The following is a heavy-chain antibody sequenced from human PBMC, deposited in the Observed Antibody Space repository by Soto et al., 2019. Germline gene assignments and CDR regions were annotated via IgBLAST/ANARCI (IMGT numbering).Heavy chain of an antibody. D-gene: IGHD5-12*01. CDR3: ASFSVASDAFDI. CDR2: IYYSGST. V-gene: IGHV4-61*01. J-gene: IGHJ3*02. Sequence: SETLSLTCTVSGGSVSSGSYYWSWIRQPPWKELEWIGYIYYSGSTNYNPSLKSRVTISVDTSKNQFSLKLSSVSAADTAVYYCASFSVASDAFDIWGQGXMVTVSS. CDR1: GGSVSSGSYY.